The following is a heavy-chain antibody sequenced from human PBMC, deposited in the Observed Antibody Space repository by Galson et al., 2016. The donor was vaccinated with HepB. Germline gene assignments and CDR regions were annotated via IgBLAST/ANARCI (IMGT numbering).Heavy chain of an antibody. CDR2: ISGSGGST. CDR3: AKEPVAGTGRWVDP. Sequence: SLRLSCAASGFTFSSYAMSWVRQAPGKGLEWVSTISGSGGSTYYADSVKGRFTISRDNSKNTLYLQMNSLRAEDTAVYYCAKEPVAGTGRWVDPWGQGTLVTVSS. J-gene: IGHJ5*02. CDR1: GFTFSSYA. D-gene: IGHD6-19*01. V-gene: IGHV3-23*01.